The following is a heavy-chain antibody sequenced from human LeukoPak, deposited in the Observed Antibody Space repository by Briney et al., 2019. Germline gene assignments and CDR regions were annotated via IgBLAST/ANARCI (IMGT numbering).Heavy chain of an antibody. CDR1: GFPFSSYA. Sequence: GGSLRLSCAASGFPFSSYAMSWVRQAPGRGLEWVSVISGSGGGTYYADSVKGRFTISGDNSKNTVYLQMNSLRAEDTALYYCAKGGVYGDYYFDYWGQGTLVTVSS. V-gene: IGHV3-23*01. D-gene: IGHD4-17*01. CDR2: ISGSGGGT. CDR3: AKGGVYGDYYFDY. J-gene: IGHJ4*02.